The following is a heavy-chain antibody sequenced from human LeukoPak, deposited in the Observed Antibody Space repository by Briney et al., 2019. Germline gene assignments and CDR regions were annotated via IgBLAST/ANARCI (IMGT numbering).Heavy chain of an antibody. CDR2: MNPNSGNT. Sequence: ASVKVSCKASGYTFTSYDINWVRQATGQGLEWMGWMNPNSGNTGYAQKFQGRVTMTRNTSISTAYMELSSLRSEDTAVYYCARDSIAAAGTGYWGQGTLVTVSS. V-gene: IGHV1-8*01. CDR3: ARDSIAAAGTGY. D-gene: IGHD6-13*01. CDR1: GYTFTSYD. J-gene: IGHJ4*02.